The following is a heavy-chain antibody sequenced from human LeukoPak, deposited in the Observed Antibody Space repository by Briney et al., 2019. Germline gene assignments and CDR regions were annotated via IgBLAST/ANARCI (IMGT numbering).Heavy chain of an antibody. V-gene: IGHV4-39*07. CDR2: IYYSGST. CDR3: ARESHDSSGYPYYYYYMDV. CDR1: GGSISSSSYY. Sequence: SETLSLTCTVSGGSISSSSYYWGWIRQPPGKGLEWIGSIYYSGSTNYNPSLKSRVTMSVDTSKNQFSLKLSSVTAADTAVYYCARESHDSSGYPYYYYYMDVWGKGTTVTISS. D-gene: IGHD3-22*01. J-gene: IGHJ6*03.